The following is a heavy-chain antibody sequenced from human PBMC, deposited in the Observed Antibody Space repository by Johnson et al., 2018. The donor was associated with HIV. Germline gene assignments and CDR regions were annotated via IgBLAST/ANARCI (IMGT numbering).Heavy chain of an antibody. CDR2: IKSKSDGGTT. D-gene: IGHD6-13*01. Sequence: VQLVESGGGLVKPGGSLRLSCAASGFTFSNAWMSWVRQAPGKGLEWVGRIKSKSDGGTTDYAALVKGRFIISRDDSKSTLYLQMNSLKTEDTAVYYCARGLGSSWTGDAFDIWGQGTMVTVSS. CDR1: GFTFSNAW. CDR3: ARGLGSSWTGDAFDI. V-gene: IGHV3-15*01. J-gene: IGHJ3*02.